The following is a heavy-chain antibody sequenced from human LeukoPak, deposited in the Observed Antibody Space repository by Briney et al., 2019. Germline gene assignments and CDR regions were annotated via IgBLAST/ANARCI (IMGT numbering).Heavy chain of an antibody. CDR2: MNPNSGNT. CDR1: GYTFTSYD. CDR3: ARGFYYYYGMDV. V-gene: IGHV1-8*02. Sequence: ASVEVSCKASGYTFTSYDINWVRQATGQGLEWMGWMNPNSGNTGYAQKFQGRVTMTRNTSISTAYMELSSLRSEDTAVYYCARGFYYYYGMDVWGQGTTVTVSS. J-gene: IGHJ6*02.